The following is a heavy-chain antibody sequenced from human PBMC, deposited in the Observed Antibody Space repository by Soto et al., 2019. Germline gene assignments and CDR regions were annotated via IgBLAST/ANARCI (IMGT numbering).Heavy chain of an antibody. CDR3: ARIRAVAYCSSTSCYYWFDP. CDR1: GFSLSNARMG. D-gene: IGHD2-2*01. Sequence: QVTLKESGPVLVKPTETLTLTCTVSGFSLSNARMGVSWIRQPPGKALEWLAHIFSNDEKSYSTSLKSRLTNSKDTSKSQVVLTMTNMDPVDTATYYCARIRAVAYCSSTSCYYWFDPWGQGTLVTVSS. V-gene: IGHV2-26*01. J-gene: IGHJ5*02. CDR2: IFSNDEK.